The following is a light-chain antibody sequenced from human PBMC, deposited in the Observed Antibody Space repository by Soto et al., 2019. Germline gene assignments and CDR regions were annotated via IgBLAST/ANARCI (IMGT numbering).Light chain of an antibody. CDR1: QSVSSY. CDR3: QQYHNWPIS. Sequence: IVLTQSPATLSLSPGERATLSCRASQSVSSYLAWYQQKPGQAPRLLIYGASSRATGIPDRFSGSGSGTDFTLTISRLEPEDFAVYYCQQYHNWPISFGQGTRLEI. CDR2: GAS. J-gene: IGKJ5*01. V-gene: IGKV3-11*01.